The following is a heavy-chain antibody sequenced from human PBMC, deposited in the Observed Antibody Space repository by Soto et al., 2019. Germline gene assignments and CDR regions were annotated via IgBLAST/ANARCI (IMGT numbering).Heavy chain of an antibody. CDR3: AAVDMGDY. CDR1: GYTFTTYA. Sequence: QVQLVQSGAEVKKPGASVKVSCKASGYTFTTYAMHWVRQVPGQRPEWMGWINAGNGDTKYVQSFQDRVTFTRDTSASTAYMEVSSLRYEETAVYYCAAVDMGDYWGQGTLVTVSS. CDR2: INAGNGDT. J-gene: IGHJ4*02. V-gene: IGHV1-3*01. D-gene: IGHD5-12*01.